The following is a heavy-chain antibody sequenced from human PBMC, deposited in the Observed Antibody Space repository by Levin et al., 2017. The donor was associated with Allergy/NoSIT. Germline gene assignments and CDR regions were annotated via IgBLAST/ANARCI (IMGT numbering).Heavy chain of an antibody. CDR2: ISSSSSYI. V-gene: IGHV3-21*01. Sequence: AGGSLRLSCAASGFTFSSYSMNWVRQAPGKGLEWVSSISSSSSYIYYADSVKGRFTISRDNAKNSLYLQMNSLRAEDTAVYYCARDYYDSSGYYSATDYWGQGTLVTVSS. J-gene: IGHJ4*02. D-gene: IGHD3-22*01. CDR1: GFTFSSYS. CDR3: ARDYYDSSGYYSATDY.